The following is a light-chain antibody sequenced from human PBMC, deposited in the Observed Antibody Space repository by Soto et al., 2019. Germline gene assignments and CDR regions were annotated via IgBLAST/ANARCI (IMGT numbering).Light chain of an antibody. CDR3: QQLNSYPLT. CDR2: AAS. Sequence: IQLTQSPSSLSASVGDRVTITCRASQGISSYLAWYQQKPGKAPKLLIYAASTLQSGVPSRFRGSGPGTDFTLTISSLQPEDFATYYCQQLNSYPLTFGGGTKVDIK. J-gene: IGKJ4*01. CDR1: QGISSY. V-gene: IGKV1-9*01.